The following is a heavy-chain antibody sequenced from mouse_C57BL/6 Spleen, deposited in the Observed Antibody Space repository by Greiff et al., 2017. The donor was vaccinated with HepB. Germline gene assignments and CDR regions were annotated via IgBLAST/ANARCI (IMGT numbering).Heavy chain of an antibody. CDR3: TRSELLRFSYAMDY. V-gene: IGHV1-15*01. CDR1: GYTFTDYE. CDR2: IDPETGGT. Sequence: VQLVESGAELVRPGASVTLSCKASGYTFTDYEMHWVKQTPVHGLEWIGAIDPETGGTAYNQKFKGKAILTADKSSSTAYMELRSLTSEDSAVYYCTRSELLRFSYAMDYWGQGTSVTVSS. D-gene: IGHD1-1*01. J-gene: IGHJ4*01.